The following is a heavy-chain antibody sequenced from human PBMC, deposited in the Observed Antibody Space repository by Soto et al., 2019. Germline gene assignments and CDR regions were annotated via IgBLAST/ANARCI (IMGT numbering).Heavy chain of an antibody. D-gene: IGHD1-26*01. J-gene: IGHJ5*02. Sequence: PSETLSLTCAVYGGSFSGYYWSWIRQPPGKGLEWIGEINHSGSTNYNPSLKSRVTISVDTSKNQFSLKLSSVTAADTAVYYCASVNPPRSYGKHWFDPWGQGTLVTVSS. CDR3: ASVNPPRSYGKHWFDP. V-gene: IGHV4-34*01. CDR1: GGSFSGYY. CDR2: INHSGST.